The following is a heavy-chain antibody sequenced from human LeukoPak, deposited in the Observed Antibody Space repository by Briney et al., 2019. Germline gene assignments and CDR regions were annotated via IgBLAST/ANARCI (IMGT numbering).Heavy chain of an antibody. CDR2: INPHSGGT. CDR3: VREGNELLSKNFDY. Sequence: ASVKVSCKASGFSFTDYYMHWVRQAPGQGLEGMGSINPHSGGTSSPQKFQGRVTMTTDTSISAAYMELSSLISDDTAMYYCVREGNELLSKNFDYWGQGTLVTVSS. V-gene: IGHV1-2*02. D-gene: IGHD2-21*02. J-gene: IGHJ4*02. CDR1: GFSFTDYY.